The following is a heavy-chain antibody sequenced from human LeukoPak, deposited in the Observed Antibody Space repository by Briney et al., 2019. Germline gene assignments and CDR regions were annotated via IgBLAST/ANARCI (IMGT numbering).Heavy chain of an antibody. D-gene: IGHD3-22*01. J-gene: IGHJ4*02. CDR3: AKVDDSSGYYPFDY. CDR2: ISGSGGST. CDR1: GFTFSSYA. Sequence: GGSLRLSCAASGFTFSSYAMSWVRQAPGKGLEWVSVISGSGGSTYHADSVKGRFTISRDNSKNTLYLQMNSLRAEDTAVYYCAKVDDSSGYYPFDYWGQGTLVTVSS. V-gene: IGHV3-23*01.